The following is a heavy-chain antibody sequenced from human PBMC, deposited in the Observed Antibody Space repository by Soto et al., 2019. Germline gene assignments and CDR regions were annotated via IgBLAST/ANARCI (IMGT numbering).Heavy chain of an antibody. J-gene: IGHJ4*02. CDR2: IIPLFGTA. D-gene: IGHD3-10*01. Sequence: SVKVSCKASGYTFTSYDINWVRQAPGQGLEWVGGIIPLFGTASYAQKFQGRVTITADESTSTVYMELSSLRSDDTAVYFCATELGENPASPFDAWGQGTLVTVSS. CDR1: GYTFTSYD. CDR3: ATELGENPASPFDA. V-gene: IGHV1-69*13.